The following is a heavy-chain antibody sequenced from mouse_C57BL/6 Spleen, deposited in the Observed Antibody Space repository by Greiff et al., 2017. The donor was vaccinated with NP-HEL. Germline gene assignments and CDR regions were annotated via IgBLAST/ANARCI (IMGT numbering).Heavy chain of an antibody. V-gene: IGHV5-4*01. J-gene: IGHJ1*03. Sequence: EVKLMESGGGLVKPGGSLKLSCAASGFTFSSYAMSWVRQTPEKGLEWVATISDGGSYTYYPDNVKGRFTISRDNAKNNLYLQMSHLKSEDTAMYYCARDYYGSSYGYFDVWGTGTTVTVSS. CDR2: ISDGGSYT. D-gene: IGHD1-1*01. CDR3: ARDYYGSSYGYFDV. CDR1: GFTFSSYA.